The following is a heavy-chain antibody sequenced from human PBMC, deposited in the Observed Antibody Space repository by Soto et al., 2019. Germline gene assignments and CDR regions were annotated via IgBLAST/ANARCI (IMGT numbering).Heavy chain of an antibody. CDR1: GGTFSNYT. D-gene: IGHD3-16*01. J-gene: IGHJ4*02. CDR2: LIHILGLA. V-gene: IGHV1-69*02. Sequence: QVQLVQSGAEVKKPGSSVKVSCKASGGTFSNYTITWVRQAPGQGLEWLGRLIHILGLAKYAQKFRGRVTITADKSTTTAYMELRSLRSEDTAMYYCARFKLGEDYWGQGTLVTVSS. CDR3: ARFKLGEDY.